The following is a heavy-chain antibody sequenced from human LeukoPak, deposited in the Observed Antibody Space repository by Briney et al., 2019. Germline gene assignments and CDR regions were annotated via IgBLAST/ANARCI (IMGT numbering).Heavy chain of an antibody. CDR2: IWDDGSNK. CDR1: GFTFSSYG. CDR3: AREAVGPTLKYYFDY. D-gene: IGHD1-26*01. V-gene: IGHV3-33*01. Sequence: GGSLRLSCAASGFTFSSYGMHWVRQAPGKGLEWVAVIWDDGSNKYYADSVKGRFTISRDNSKNTLYLQMNSLRAEDTAVYYCAREAVGPTLKYYFDYWGQGTLVTVSS. J-gene: IGHJ4*02.